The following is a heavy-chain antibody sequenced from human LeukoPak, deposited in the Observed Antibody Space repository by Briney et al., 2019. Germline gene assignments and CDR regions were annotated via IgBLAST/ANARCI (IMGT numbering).Heavy chain of an antibody. CDR3: ARAGEHDYAGNGPFFDS. CDR1: GFTFSDYY. J-gene: IGHJ4*02. CDR2: ISSSGSSI. Sequence: GGSLRLSCAASGFTFSDYYMNWIRQAPGKGLEWVSYISSSGSSIYYADSVKGRFTISRDNAKNSLYLQMNSLRAEDTAVYYCARAGEHDYAGNGPFFDSWSQGTLVIVSS. D-gene: IGHD4-23*01. V-gene: IGHV3-11*01.